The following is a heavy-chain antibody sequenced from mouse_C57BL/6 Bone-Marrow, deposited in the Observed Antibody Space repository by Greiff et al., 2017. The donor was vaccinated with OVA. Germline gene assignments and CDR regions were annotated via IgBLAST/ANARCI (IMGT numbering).Heavy chain of an antibody. Sequence: QVQLQQPGAELVMPGASVMLSCKASGYTFTSYWLQSVKQRPGQGLEWIGALDSSDSYTNYNQKFKGKATLTVDTSSSTAYMQLSSLTSEDSAVYCCARGGVGVYSNYAMDYWGQGTSVTVSS. J-gene: IGHJ4*01. CDR3: ARGGVGVYSNYAMDY. V-gene: IGHV1-50*01. D-gene: IGHD2-5*01. CDR2: LDSSDSYT. CDR1: GYTFTSYW.